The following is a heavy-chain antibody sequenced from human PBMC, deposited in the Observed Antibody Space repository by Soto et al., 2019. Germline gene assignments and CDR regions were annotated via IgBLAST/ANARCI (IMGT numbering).Heavy chain of an antibody. CDR2: IYYSGST. Sequence: PSETLSLTCTVSGGSISSGRYYWSWIRRHPGKGLEWIGYIYYSGSTYYNPSLKSRVTISVDTSKNQFSLKLSSVTAADTAVYYCARDSSGYYFAWFDPWGQGTLVTVSS. D-gene: IGHD3-22*01. CDR3: ARDSSGYYFAWFDP. CDR1: GGSISSGRYY. J-gene: IGHJ5*02. V-gene: IGHV4-31*03.